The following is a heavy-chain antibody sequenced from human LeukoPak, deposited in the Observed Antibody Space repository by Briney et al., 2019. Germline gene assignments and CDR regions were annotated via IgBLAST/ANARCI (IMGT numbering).Heavy chain of an antibody. CDR1: GGSFSGYY. CDR3: ARGQSHYFDY. V-gene: IGHV4-34*01. CDR2: INHSGST. Sequence: SETLSLTCAVYGGSFSGYYWSWIRQPPGKGLEWIGEINHSGSTNYNPSLKSRVTISVDTSKNQFSLKLSSVPAADTAVYYCARGQSHYFDYWGQGTLVTVSS. J-gene: IGHJ4*02.